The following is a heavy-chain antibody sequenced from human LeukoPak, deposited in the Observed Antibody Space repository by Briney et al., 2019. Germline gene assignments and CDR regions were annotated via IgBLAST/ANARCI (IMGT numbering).Heavy chain of an antibody. Sequence: GASVKVSCKASGYTFTSYDINWVRQATGQGLEWLGWINTNTGNPTYAQGFTGRFVFSLDTSVSTAYLQISSLKADDTAVYYCATDVTMARPYWGQGTLVTVSS. V-gene: IGHV7-4-1*02. D-gene: IGHD5-24*01. CDR1: GYTFTSYD. CDR3: ATDVTMARPY. CDR2: INTNTGNP. J-gene: IGHJ4*02.